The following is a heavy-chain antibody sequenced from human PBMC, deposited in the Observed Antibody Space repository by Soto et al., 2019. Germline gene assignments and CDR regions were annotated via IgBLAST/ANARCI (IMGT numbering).Heavy chain of an antibody. CDR2: ISSSGTNT. V-gene: IGHV3-48*02. CDR3: TRGTKGGSPPL. J-gene: IGHJ4*02. D-gene: IGHD1-7*01. CDR1: DFVFSNYS. Sequence: PGGSLRLSCAGADFVFSNYSMNCVRQAPGRGLEWVSYISSSGTNTYYAASVRGRFTISRDNAKNSLFLRMISLKDEDTAVYFCTRGTKGGSPPLWGRGTLVTVSS.